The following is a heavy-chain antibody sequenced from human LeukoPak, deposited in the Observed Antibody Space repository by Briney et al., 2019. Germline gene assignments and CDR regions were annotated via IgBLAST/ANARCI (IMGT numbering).Heavy chain of an antibody. J-gene: IGHJ6*03. CDR1: GFTFSSYW. V-gene: IGHV3-7*01. CDR2: IKQDGSEK. Sequence: GGSLRLSRAASGFTFSSYWMSWVRQAPGKGLEWVANIKQDGSEKYYVDSVKGRFTISRDNAKNSLYLQMNSLRAEDTAVYYCARGPNTYCSSTSCYKDGYYYYMDVWGKGTTVTVSS. D-gene: IGHD2-2*02. CDR3: ARGPNTYCSSTSCYKDGYYYYMDV.